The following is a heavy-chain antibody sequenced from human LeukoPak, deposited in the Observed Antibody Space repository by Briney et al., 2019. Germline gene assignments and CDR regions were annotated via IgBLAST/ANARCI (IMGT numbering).Heavy chain of an antibody. CDR2: IRSDGTSK. CDR3: ANQGGSLTEVGCYMDV. CDR1: GFTFSTYG. J-gene: IGHJ6*03. Sequence: PGGSLRLSCAASGFTFSTYGMHWVRQAPGKGLEWVAFIRSDGTSKYYTDSVKGRFTISRDNSKNTLYLQMNSLRPEDTAVYYCANQGGSLTEVGCYMDVWGKGTTVTVSS. D-gene: IGHD1-26*01. V-gene: IGHV3-30*02.